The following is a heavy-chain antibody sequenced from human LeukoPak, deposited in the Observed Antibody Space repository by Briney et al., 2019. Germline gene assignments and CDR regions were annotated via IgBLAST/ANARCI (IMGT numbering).Heavy chain of an antibody. D-gene: IGHD3-10*01. CDR1: GFTFSSYS. CDR3: ARAKGSSRKFGEFLFDY. V-gene: IGHV3-21*01. Sequence: PGGSLRLSCAASGFTFSSYSMNWVRQAPGKGLEWVSSISSSSSYIYYADSVKGRFTISRDNAKNSLYLQMNSLRAEDTAVYYCARAKGSSRKFGEFLFDYWGQGTLVTVSS. J-gene: IGHJ4*02. CDR2: ISSSSSYI.